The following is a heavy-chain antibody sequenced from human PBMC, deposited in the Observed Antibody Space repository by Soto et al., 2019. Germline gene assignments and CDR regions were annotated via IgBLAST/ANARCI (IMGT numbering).Heavy chain of an antibody. CDR1: GYTFTAYS. CDR3: AREENCSGGTCYSESFHR. V-gene: IGHV1-46*01. J-gene: IGHJ1*01. CDR2: VNPSGGST. Sequence: ASVKVSCKASGYTFTAYSMHWVRLAPGQGLEWMGVVNPSGGSTKYAQNFQGRVTMTRDTSTTTIYMELSSLRSDDTAIYYCAREENCSGGTCYSESFHRWGQGTLVTVSS. D-gene: IGHD2-15*01.